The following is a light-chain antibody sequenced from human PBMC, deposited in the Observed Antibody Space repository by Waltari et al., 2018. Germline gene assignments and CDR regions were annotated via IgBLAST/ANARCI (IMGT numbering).Light chain of an antibody. CDR3: QQYNSYSLLT. Sequence: DIQMTQSPSTLSASVGDRFTITCRASQSISKWLAWDQQKPGKAPKLLIYKASTLDSGVPSRFSGSGSGTEFTLTISSLQPDDFATYYCQQYNSYSLLTFGGGTKVEIK. CDR2: KAS. CDR1: QSISKW. V-gene: IGKV1-5*03. J-gene: IGKJ4*01.